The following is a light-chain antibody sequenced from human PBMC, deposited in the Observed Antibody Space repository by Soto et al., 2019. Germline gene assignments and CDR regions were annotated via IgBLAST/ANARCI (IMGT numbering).Light chain of an antibody. CDR1: QSVSSSY. CDR3: QKYGSSPWT. CDR2: GAS. V-gene: IGKV3-20*01. J-gene: IGKJ1*01. Sequence: EIVLTQSPGTLSLSPGERATLSCRASQSVSSSYLAWYQQKPGQAPRLLIYGASIRATGIPDRFSGSGSGTDFTLTISRLEPEDFAVYYCQKYGSSPWTFGQGTKVDIK.